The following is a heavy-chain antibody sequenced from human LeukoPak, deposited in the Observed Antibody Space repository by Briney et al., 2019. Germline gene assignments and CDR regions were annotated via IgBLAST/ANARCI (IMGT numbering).Heavy chain of an antibody. CDR3: ARGRFTVVTSDYWYFDL. D-gene: IGHD4-23*01. Sequence: PSETLSLTCAVYGGSFSGYYWSWIRQPPGKGLEWIGEINHSGSTNYNPSLKSRVTISVDTSKNQFSLKLSSVTAADTAVYYCARGRFTVVTSDYWYFDLWGRGTLVTVSS. J-gene: IGHJ2*01. CDR2: INHSGST. V-gene: IGHV4-34*01. CDR1: GGSFSGYY.